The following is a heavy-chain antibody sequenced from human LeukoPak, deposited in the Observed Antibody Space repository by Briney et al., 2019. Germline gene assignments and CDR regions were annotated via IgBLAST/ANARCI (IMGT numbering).Heavy chain of an antibody. V-gene: IGHV3-30*18. D-gene: IGHD6-19*01. Sequence: GGSLRLSCAASGFTFSSYGMHWVGQAPGKGLEGVAVISYDGSNKYYADSVKGRFTISRDNSKNTLYLQMNRLRAEDTAVYYCAKDWASGVAADNWFDPWGQGTLVTVSS. J-gene: IGHJ5*02. CDR2: ISYDGSNK. CDR3: AKDWASGVAADNWFDP. CDR1: GFTFSSYG.